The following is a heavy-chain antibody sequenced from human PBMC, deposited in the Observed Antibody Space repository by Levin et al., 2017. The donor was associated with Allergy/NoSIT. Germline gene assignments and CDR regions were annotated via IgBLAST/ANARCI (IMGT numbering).Heavy chain of an antibody. D-gene: IGHD2-2*01. CDR1: GGSISTNDYY. CDR2: IFYSGRT. Sequence: SETLSLTCSVSGGSISTNDYYWSWIRQHPGKGLEWIGYIFYSGRTYHNPSLTSRIAISLDTSQNQFSLRLNSLTAADTALYYCARLLGSTGANTFEIWGQGIMVTVSS. V-gene: IGHV4-31*03. CDR3: ARLLGSTGANTFEI. J-gene: IGHJ3*02.